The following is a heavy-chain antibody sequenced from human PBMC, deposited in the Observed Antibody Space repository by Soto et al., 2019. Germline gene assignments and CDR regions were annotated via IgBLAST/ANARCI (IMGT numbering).Heavy chain of an antibody. D-gene: IGHD2-2*02. CDR1: GGTFSSYA. J-gene: IGHJ6*02. V-gene: IGHV1-69*06. Sequence: VKVSCKASGGTFSSYAISWVRQAPGQGLEWMGGIIPIFGTANYAQKFQGRVTITADKSTSTAYMELSSLRSEDTAVYYCAREGGGYCSSTSCYNGMDVWGQGTTVTVSS. CDR3: AREGGGYCSSTSCYNGMDV. CDR2: IIPIFGTA.